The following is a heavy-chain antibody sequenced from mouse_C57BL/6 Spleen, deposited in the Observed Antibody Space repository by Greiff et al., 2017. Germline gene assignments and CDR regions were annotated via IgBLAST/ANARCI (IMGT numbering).Heavy chain of an antibody. CDR1: GYTFTSYW. V-gene: IGHV1-74*01. Sequence: QVQLQQPGAELVKPGASVKVSCKASGYTFTSYWMHWVKQRPGQGLEWIGRIHPSDSDTNYNQKFKGKATLTVDKSSSTAYMQLSILTSEDSAVYYCAIGDDYDEGAWFAYWGQGTLVTVSA. CDR2: IHPSDSDT. D-gene: IGHD2-4*01. J-gene: IGHJ3*01. CDR3: AIGDDYDEGAWFAY.